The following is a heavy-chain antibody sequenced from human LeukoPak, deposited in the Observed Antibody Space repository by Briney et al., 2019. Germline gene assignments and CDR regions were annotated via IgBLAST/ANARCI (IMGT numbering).Heavy chain of an antibody. CDR1: GFTFSSYW. CDR2: IKQDGSEK. Sequence: GGSLRLSCAASGFTFSSYWMSWVRQAPGKGLEWVANIKQDGSEKHYVDSVKGRFTISRDNAKNSLYLQMNSLRAEDTAVYYCARGYYDFWSGYYSGDPFDYWGQGTLVTVSS. J-gene: IGHJ4*02. V-gene: IGHV3-7*04. CDR3: ARGYYDFWSGYYSGDPFDY. D-gene: IGHD3-3*01.